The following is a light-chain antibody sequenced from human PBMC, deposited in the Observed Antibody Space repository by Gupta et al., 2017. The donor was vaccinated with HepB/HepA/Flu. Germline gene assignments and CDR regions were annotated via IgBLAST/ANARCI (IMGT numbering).Light chain of an antibody. CDR1: QSVSSSY. Sequence: EIVLTQSPGTLSLSPGERATLSCWASQSVSSSYLAWYQQKPGQAPRLLIYGASSRATGIPDRFSGSGSGTEFTLTISRLEPEDFAVYYCQQECSSPRTFGQGTKVEIK. CDR3: QQECSSPRT. J-gene: IGKJ1*01. CDR2: GAS. V-gene: IGKV3-20*01.